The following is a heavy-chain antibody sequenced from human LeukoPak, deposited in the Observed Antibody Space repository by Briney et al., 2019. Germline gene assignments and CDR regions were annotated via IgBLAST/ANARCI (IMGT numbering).Heavy chain of an antibody. V-gene: IGHV4-59*01. J-gene: IGHJ3*02. CDR1: GGSISSYY. CDR3: ARDAIGIASGYDAFDI. D-gene: IGHD6-13*01. CDR2: IYYSGST. Sequence: PSETLSLTCTVSGGSISSYYWSWLRQPPGKGLEGIGYIYYSGSTNYNPSLKSRVTISVDTSKNQFSLKLSSVTAADTAVYYCARDAIGIASGYDAFDIWGQGTMVTVSS.